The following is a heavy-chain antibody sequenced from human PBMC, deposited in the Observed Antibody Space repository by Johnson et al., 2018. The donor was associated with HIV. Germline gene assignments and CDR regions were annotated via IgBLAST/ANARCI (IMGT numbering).Heavy chain of an antibody. V-gene: IGHV3-9*01. CDR2: ISWNRGSI. CDR3: AKDTSPSTVTGAFDI. J-gene: IGHJ3*02. Sequence: VQLVESGGGLVKPGGSLRLSCAASGFTVSSNYMSWVRQAPGKGLEWVSGISWNRGSIGYVDSVKGRFTISRDNAKNSLYLQINSLRAEDTALYYCAKDTSPSTVTGAFDIWGQGTMVTVSS. CDR1: GFTVSSNY. D-gene: IGHD4-17*01.